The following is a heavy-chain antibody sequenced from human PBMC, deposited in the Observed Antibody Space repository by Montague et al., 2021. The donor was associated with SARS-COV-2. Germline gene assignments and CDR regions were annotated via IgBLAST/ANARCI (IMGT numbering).Heavy chain of an antibody. CDR3: AGAPPAGYYSNWYYFMV. D-gene: IGHD6-13*01. V-gene: IGHV3-9*01. Sequence: SLRLSCAASGFTFSDYVMHWVRQPPGKGLEWVSTISWNSETIGYADSVKGRFTISRDNAKDSLYLEMNSLRIEDTAFCYCAGAPPAGYYSNWYYFMVWGQGSLVTVSA. CDR2: ISWNSETI. J-gene: IGHJ4*02. CDR1: GFTFSDYV.